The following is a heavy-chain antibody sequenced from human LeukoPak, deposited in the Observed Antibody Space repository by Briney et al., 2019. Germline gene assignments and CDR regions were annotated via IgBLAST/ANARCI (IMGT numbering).Heavy chain of an antibody. Sequence: SETLSLTCTVSGGSISSYFWSWIRQSPGKGLEWIGYIYYSGSTNYNPSLKSRVTISVDTSKNQFSLKLSSVTAADTAVYYCARDHDFWSGYYDYWGQGTLVTVSS. CDR2: IYYSGST. CDR1: GGSISSYF. D-gene: IGHD3-3*01. CDR3: ARDHDFWSGYYDY. J-gene: IGHJ4*02. V-gene: IGHV4-59*01.